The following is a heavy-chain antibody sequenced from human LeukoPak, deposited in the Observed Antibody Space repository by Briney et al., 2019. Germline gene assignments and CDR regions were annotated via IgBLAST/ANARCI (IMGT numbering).Heavy chain of an antibody. V-gene: IGHV3-66*01. Sequence: GGSLRLSCAASGFTVSSNSMRWVRQAPGKGLEWVSLLHSGGNTYYADSVKGRFTISRDNSKNTLYLQMNSLRVEDTAVYYCARDGRSYASDYWGQGTLVTVSS. CDR2: LHSGGNT. J-gene: IGHJ4*02. CDR3: ARDGRSYASDY. CDR1: GFTVSSNS. D-gene: IGHD1-26*01.